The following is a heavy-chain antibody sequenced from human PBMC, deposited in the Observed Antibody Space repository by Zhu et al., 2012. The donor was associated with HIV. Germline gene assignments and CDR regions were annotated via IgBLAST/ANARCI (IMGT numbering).Heavy chain of an antibody. CDR1: GGSISSSSYY. V-gene: IGHV4-39*01. J-gene: IGHJ4*02. CDR3: ARRGYSYGYTSDY. Sequence: QLQLQESGPGLVKPSETLSLTCTVSGGSISSSSYYWGWIRQPPGKGLEWIGSIYYSGSTYYNPSLKSRVTISVDTSKNQFSLKLSSVTAADTAVYYCARRGYSYGYTSDYWGQGTLVTVSS. D-gene: IGHD5-18*01. CDR2: IYYSGST.